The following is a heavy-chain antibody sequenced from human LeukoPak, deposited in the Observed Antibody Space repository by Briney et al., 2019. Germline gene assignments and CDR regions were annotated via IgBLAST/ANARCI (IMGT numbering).Heavy chain of an antibody. CDR2: IIPILGTA. D-gene: IGHD6-6*01. V-gene: IGHV1-69*05. Sequence: ASVKVSCKASGGTFSSYAISWVRQAPGQGREWMGGIIPILGTANYAQKFQGRVTITTDESTSTAYMELSSLRSEDTAVYYCATSGGIFGSSSLDVGSGDNNWGQGTLVTVSS. CDR3: ATSGGIFGSSSLDVGSGDNN. CDR1: GGTFSSYA. J-gene: IGHJ4*02.